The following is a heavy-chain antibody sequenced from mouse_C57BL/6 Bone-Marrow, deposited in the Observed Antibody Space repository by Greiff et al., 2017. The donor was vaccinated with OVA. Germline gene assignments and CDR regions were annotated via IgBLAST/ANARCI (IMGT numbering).Heavy chain of an antibody. D-gene: IGHD2-4*01. V-gene: IGHV1-18*01. CDR3: ARGSYYDYDGGVWFAY. Sequence: DVQLQESGPELAKPGASVKISCKASGYTFTDYNMDWVKQSHGKSLEWIGDINSNNGGTIYNQKFKGKATLTVDKSSSTAYMELRSLTSEDTAVYYCARGSYYDYDGGVWFAYWGQGTLVTVSA. CDR2: INSNNGGT. CDR1: GYTFTDYN. J-gene: IGHJ3*01.